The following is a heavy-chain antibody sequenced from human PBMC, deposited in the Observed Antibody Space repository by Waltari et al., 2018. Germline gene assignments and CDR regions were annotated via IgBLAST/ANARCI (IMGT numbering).Heavy chain of an antibody. V-gene: IGHV3-48*03. Sequence: EVPLVESGGGLVQPGGSLRLSCAASGFTFSSYELNWVRQAPGKGLEWVSYISSSGSTIYYADSVKGRFTISRDNAKNSLYLQMNSLRAEDTAVYYCARRFCSGGSCYPFDYWGQGTLVTVSS. J-gene: IGHJ4*02. CDR3: ARRFCSGGSCYPFDY. CDR1: GFTFSSYE. D-gene: IGHD2-15*01. CDR2: ISSSGSTI.